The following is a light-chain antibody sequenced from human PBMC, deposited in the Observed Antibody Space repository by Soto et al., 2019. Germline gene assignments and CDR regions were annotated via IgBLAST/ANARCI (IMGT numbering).Light chain of an antibody. CDR1: SSDVGGYNY. Sequence: QSALTQPASVSGSPGQSITISCTGTSSDVGGYNYVSWYQQHPVKAPKLMIYDVTNPPSGVSDRFSGSKSGNTASLTISGLQAEDEADYSCSSYTCSSPPYVFGTGTKLTVL. CDR2: DVT. V-gene: IGLV2-14*01. CDR3: SSYTCSSPPYV. J-gene: IGLJ1*01.